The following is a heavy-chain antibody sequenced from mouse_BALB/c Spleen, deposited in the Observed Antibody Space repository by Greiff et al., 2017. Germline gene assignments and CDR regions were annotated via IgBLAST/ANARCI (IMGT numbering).Heavy chain of an antibody. CDR2: IYPGNSDT. D-gene: IGHD1-1*01. CDR3: TRFITTVDAMDY. CDR1: GYTFSSYW. V-gene: IGHV1-5*01. Sequence: EVQLQQSGAELMKPGASVKISCKATGYTFSSYWMHWVKQRPGQGLEWIGAIYPGNSDTSYNQKFKGKAKLTAVTSTSTAYMELSSLTNEDSAVYYCTRFITTVDAMDYWGQGTSVTVSS. J-gene: IGHJ4*01.